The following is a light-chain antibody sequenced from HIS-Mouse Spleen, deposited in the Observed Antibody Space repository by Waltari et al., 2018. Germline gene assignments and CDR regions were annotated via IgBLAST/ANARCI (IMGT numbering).Light chain of an antibody. CDR3: YSTDSSGNHRV. V-gene: IGLV3-10*01. CDR1: ALPKKY. CDR2: EDS. J-gene: IGLJ2*01. Sequence: SYELTQPPSVSVSPGQTARITCSGDALPKKYAYWYQQKSGQAPVLVIYEDSKQPSGSREGYSGASSGTMATLTISGGQGEDEADYYCYSTDSSGNHRVFGGGTKLTVL.